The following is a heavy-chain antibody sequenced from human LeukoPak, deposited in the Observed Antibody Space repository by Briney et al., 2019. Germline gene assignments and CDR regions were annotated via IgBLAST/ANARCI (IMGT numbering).Heavy chain of an antibody. Sequence: PSETLSLTCTVSGGSISGSYWSWIRQPAGKGLEWIGRIYTSGSNNYNPSPKSRVAIPVDTSKNQFVVNLNSLTAGDTAVYYCGRFHRDFRSGQSQIENDAFDIWGQGTMVTVSS. D-gene: IGHD3-3*01. CDR1: GGSISGSY. J-gene: IGHJ3*02. CDR2: IYTSGSN. V-gene: IGHV4-4*07. CDR3: GRFHRDFRSGQSQIENDAFDI.